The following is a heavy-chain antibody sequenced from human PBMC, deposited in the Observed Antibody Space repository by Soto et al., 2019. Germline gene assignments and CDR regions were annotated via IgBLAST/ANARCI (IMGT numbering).Heavy chain of an antibody. V-gene: IGHV4-30-4*01. J-gene: IGHJ3*02. CDR2: IYYSGST. D-gene: IGHD2-21*02. CDR1: GGSISSGDYY. Sequence: NPSETLSLTCTVSGGSISSGDYYWSWIRQPPGKGLEWIGYIYYSGSTYYNPSLKSRVTISVDTSKNQFSLRLSSVTAADTAVYYCARLVVTASTDVFDIWGQGTMVTVSS. CDR3: ARLVVTASTDVFDI.